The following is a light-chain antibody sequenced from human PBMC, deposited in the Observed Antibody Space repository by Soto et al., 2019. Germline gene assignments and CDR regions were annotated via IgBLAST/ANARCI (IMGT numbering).Light chain of an antibody. J-gene: IGKJ1*01. Sequence: EIVLTQSPGTLSLSPGERATLSCRASQVVSSSYLAWYQQKPGQAPRLLIYGASSRATGIPDRFSGSGSGTDFTLTISILEPEDFAVYYCQQYGSSPQWTFGQGTQVDIK. CDR3: QQYGSSPQWT. V-gene: IGKV3-20*01. CDR1: QVVSSSY. CDR2: GAS.